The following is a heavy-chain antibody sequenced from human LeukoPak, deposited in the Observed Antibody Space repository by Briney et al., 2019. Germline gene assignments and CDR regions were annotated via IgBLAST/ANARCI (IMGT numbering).Heavy chain of an antibody. CDR3: ARSTTYYYDSSGYYYHDY. D-gene: IGHD3-22*01. V-gene: IGHV7-4-1*02. CDR1: GYTFTSYA. CDR2: INTNTGNP. Sequence: GASVKVSCRASGYTFTSYAMNWVRQAPGQGLEWMGWINTNTGNPTYAQGFTGRFVFSLDTSVSTAYLQISSLKAEDTAVYYCARSTTYYYDSSGYYYHDYWGQGTLVTVSS. J-gene: IGHJ4*02.